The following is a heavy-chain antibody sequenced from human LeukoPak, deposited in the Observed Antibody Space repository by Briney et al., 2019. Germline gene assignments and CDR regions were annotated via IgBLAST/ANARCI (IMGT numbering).Heavy chain of an antibody. CDR3: TRVEGVLIDY. J-gene: IGHJ4*02. Sequence: GGSLRLSCAASGFTFSNAWMSWVRQAPGKGLEWVGFIRSKAYGGTTEYAASVKGRFTISRDDSKSIAYLQMNSLKTEDTAVYYCTRVEGVLIDYWGQGALVTVSS. CDR2: IRSKAYGGTT. V-gene: IGHV3-49*04. CDR1: GFTFSNAW. D-gene: IGHD2-8*01.